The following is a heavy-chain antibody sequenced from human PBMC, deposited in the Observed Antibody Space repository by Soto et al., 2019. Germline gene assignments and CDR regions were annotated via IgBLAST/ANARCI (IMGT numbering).Heavy chain of an antibody. CDR3: AKSGGFSGYDWLGYYYYGMDV. D-gene: IGHD5-12*01. J-gene: IGHJ6*02. CDR1: GFSFSSYA. CDR2: IRDSGGNT. V-gene: IGHV3-23*01. Sequence: EVQLLESGGGLKQPGESLRLSCAASGFSFSSYAMSWVRQAPGKGLEWVSGIRDSGGNTYYADSVKGRFTISRDNSKNTVYLQMNSLRAEDTAVYYCAKSGGFSGYDWLGYYYYGMDVWGQGTTVTVSS.